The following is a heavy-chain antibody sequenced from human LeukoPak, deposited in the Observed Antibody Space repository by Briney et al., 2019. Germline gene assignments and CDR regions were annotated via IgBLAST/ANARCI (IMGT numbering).Heavy chain of an antibody. CDR1: GFTFSSNW. D-gene: IGHD6-13*01. Sequence: PGGSLRLSCAVSGFTFSSNWMHWVRQTPGKGLVWVSRINPDGSGTNYADSVKGRFTISRDNAKNTLYLQMTSLRAEDTAVYYCAREFEQQLVPWGQGTLVTVSS. CDR3: AREFEQQLVP. J-gene: IGHJ5*02. V-gene: IGHV3-74*01. CDR2: INPDGSGT.